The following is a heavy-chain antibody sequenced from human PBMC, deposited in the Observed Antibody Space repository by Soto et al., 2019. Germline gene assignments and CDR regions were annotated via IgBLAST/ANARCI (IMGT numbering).Heavy chain of an antibody. CDR2: IYPGDSDT. D-gene: IGHD6-6*01. CDR3: ARHASIAARLFSPGWFDP. Sequence: EVQLVQSGAEVKKPGESLKISCKGSGYSFTSYWIGWVRQMPGKGLEWMGIIYPGDSDTRYSPSFQGQVTISADKSISTAYLQWSSLKASDTAMYYCARHASIAARLFSPGWFDPWGQRTLVTVSS. CDR1: GYSFTSYW. J-gene: IGHJ5*02. V-gene: IGHV5-51*01.